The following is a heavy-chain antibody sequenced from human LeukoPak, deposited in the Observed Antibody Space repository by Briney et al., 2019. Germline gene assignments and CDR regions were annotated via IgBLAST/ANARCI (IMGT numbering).Heavy chain of an antibody. CDR2: INHSGST. CDR1: GGSFSGYY. J-gene: IGHJ5*02. CDR3: ARGPGSSSWYTYPAGGWFDP. V-gene: IGHV4-34*01. D-gene: IGHD6-13*01. Sequence: SETLSLTCAVYGGSFSGYYWSWIRQPPGKGLEWIGEINHSGSTNYNPSLKSRVTISVDPSKNQFSLKLSSVTAADTAVYYCARGPGSSSWYTYPAGGWFDPWGQGTLVTVSS.